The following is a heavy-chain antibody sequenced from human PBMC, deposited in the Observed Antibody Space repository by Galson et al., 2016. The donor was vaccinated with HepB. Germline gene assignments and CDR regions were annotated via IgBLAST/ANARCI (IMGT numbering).Heavy chain of an antibody. V-gene: IGHV4-4*02. Sequence: SETLSFTCAVSGGSISSINWWSWVRQPPGKGLEWIGEIYHGGNTNYNPSLKSRVTLSIDKSKNQFSLTLLSVTAADTAVYYCAPLGYCSGDDCYSADHWSQGTLVTVSS. CDR3: APLGYCSGDDCYSADH. CDR2: IYHGGNT. J-gene: IGHJ4*02. D-gene: IGHD2-15*01. CDR1: GGSISSINW.